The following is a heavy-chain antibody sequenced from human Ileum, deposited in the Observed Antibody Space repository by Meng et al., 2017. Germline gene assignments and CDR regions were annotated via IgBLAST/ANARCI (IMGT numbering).Heavy chain of an antibody. CDR2: IGSNGGTI. J-gene: IGHJ6*02. Sequence: GGSLRLSCAASGFSFHEFAMHWVRQAPGKGLEWVSGIGSNGGTIGYADSVKGRFTISRDDANNSLYLQMTSLSSKDTAVYYCAKDDDFAFWQGYSDGMDVWGQGTTVTGAS. V-gene: IGHV3-9*01. D-gene: IGHD2-21*01. CDR3: AKDDDFAFWQGYSDGMDV. CDR1: GFSFHEFA.